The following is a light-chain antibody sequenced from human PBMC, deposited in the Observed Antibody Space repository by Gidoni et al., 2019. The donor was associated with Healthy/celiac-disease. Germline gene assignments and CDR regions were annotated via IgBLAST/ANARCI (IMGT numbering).Light chain of an antibody. CDR3: QQRSNWTPYT. J-gene: IGKJ2*01. V-gene: IGKV3-11*01. CDR1: QSVSSY. Sequence: EIVLTQSPATLSLSPGERATLSCRVSQSVSSYLACYQQKPGQAPRLLIYDASNRATGIPARCSGSGSGTDFTLTISSLEPEDFAVYYCQQRSNWTPYTFGQGTKLEIK. CDR2: DAS.